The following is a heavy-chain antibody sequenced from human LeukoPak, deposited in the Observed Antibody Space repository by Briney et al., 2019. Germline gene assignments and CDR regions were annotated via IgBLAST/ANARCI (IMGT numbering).Heavy chain of an antibody. V-gene: IGHV3-30*04. D-gene: IGHD6-19*01. J-gene: IGHJ4*02. CDR3: ARGRSAWYEDY. CDR1: GFTFSTYP. CDR2: ISYDGSNK. Sequence: GGSLRLSCVASGFTFSTYPMHWVRQAPGKGLVWVAVISYDGSNKYYADSVKGRFTISRDNSKNTLYLQMNSLRAEDTAVYYCARGRSAWYEDYWGQGTLVTVSS.